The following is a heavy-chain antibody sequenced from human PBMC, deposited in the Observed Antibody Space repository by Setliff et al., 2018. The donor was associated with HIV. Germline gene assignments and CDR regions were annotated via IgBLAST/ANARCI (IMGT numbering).Heavy chain of an antibody. CDR3: SKGDGYGGYDFTFDS. D-gene: IGHD5-12*01. V-gene: IGHV3-23*01. J-gene: IGHJ4*02. CDR2: ILGSGSTT. CDR1: GFTFSNYA. Sequence: LRLSCAASGFTFSNYAMNWVRQAPGKGLDWVSVILGSGSTTYYADSVKGRFTISRDNCRNMVYLQMNSLRVEDTAIYYCSKGDGYGGYDFTFDSWGQGTLVTVSS.